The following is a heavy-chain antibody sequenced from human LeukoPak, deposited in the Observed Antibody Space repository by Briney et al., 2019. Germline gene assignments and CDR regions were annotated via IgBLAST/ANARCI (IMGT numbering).Heavy chain of an antibody. D-gene: IGHD5/OR15-5a*01. J-gene: IGHJ4*02. CDR1: GGSISSYY. Sequence: PSETLSLTCTVSGGSISSYYWSWIRQPPGKGLEWIGYIYYSGSTNYNPSLKSRVTISVDTSKNQFSLKLNSVTAADTAVYYCARGWNVYNFDYWGQGTLVTVSS. CDR2: IYYSGST. V-gene: IGHV4-59*01. CDR3: ARGWNVYNFDY.